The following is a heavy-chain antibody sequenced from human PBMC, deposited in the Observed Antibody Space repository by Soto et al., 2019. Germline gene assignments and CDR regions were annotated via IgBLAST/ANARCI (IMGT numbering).Heavy chain of an antibody. D-gene: IGHD6-13*01. V-gene: IGHV4-30-4*02. CDR2: IYYSGST. J-gene: IGHJ4*02. CDR3: ASFQYSSSWYYFDY. CDR1: GGSISSGDYY. Sequence: SETLSLTCTVSGGSISSGDYYWSWIRQPPGKGLEWIGYIYYSGSTYYNPSLKSRVTISVDTSKNQFSLKLSSVTAADTAVYYCASFQYSSSWYYFDYWGQGTLVTVSS.